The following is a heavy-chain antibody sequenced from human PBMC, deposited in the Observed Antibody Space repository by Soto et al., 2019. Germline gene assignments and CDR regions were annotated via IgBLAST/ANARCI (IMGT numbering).Heavy chain of an antibody. CDR3: AKVLTGDLDY. D-gene: IGHD7-27*01. V-gene: IGHV3-30*18. Sequence: QVQLVESGGGVVQPGRSLRLSCAASGFTFSSYGMNWVRQAPGKGLEWVAVISYDENNKYYADSVKGRFTISRDNSKNTLYLQMNSLRAEDTAVYYCAKVLTGDLDYWGRGTLVTVSS. CDR1: GFTFSSYG. J-gene: IGHJ4*02. CDR2: ISYDENNK.